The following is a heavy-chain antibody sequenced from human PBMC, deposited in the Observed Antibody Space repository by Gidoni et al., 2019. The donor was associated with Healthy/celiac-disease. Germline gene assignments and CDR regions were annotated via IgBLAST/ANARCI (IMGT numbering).Heavy chain of an antibody. CDR2: RSYDGSNK. CDR1: GFTFSSYG. Sequence: QVQLVEYGGGVVQPGRSLRLSCADSGFTFSSYGMHWVRQAPGKGLEWVAVRSYDGSNKYYADSVKGRFTISRDNSKNTLYLQMNSLRAEDTAVYYCAKGTSRAHFDYWGQGTLVTVSS. V-gene: IGHV3-30*18. CDR3: AKGTSRAHFDY. J-gene: IGHJ4*02.